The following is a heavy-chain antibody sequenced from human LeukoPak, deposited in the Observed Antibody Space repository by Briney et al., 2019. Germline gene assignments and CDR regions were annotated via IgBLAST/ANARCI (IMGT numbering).Heavy chain of an antibody. CDR2: IYYSGST. V-gene: IGHV4-59*01. J-gene: IGHJ4*02. CDR3: TREGIAAAGTAGSYFDY. CDR1: GRSISSYY. D-gene: IGHD6-13*01. Sequence: RPSETLSLTCTVSGRSISSYYWSWIRQPPGRGLEWIGYIYYSGSTNYNPTFKSRVTISVDTSKNQFSLKLSSVTAADTAVYYCTREGIAAAGTAGSYFDYWGQGTLVTVSS.